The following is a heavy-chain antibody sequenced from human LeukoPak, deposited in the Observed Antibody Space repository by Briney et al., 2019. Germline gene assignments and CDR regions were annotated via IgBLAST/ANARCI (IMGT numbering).Heavy chain of an antibody. V-gene: IGHV3-30*02. CDR3: ANGPQYNTLTGYYKVRSHLDY. CDR1: GFTFSNYG. J-gene: IGHJ4*02. Sequence: GGSLRLSCAASGFTFSNYGMQWVRQAPGKGLEWVAFIRYDGSIKHYADSVKGRFTISRDNSKNTLYLQMNSLRADDTAVYYCANGPQYNTLTGYYKVRSHLDYWGQGTLVTVSS. CDR2: IRYDGSIK. D-gene: IGHD3-9*01.